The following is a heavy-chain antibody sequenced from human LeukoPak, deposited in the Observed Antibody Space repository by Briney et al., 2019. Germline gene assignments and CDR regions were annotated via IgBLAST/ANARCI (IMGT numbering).Heavy chain of an antibody. CDR1: GYTFTSYY. J-gene: IGHJ4*02. D-gene: IGHD3-3*01. CDR3: ARTWRDRPYHFDY. CDR2: INPSGGST. V-gene: IGHV1-46*01. Sequence: ASVKVSCKASGYTFTSYYMHWVRQAPGQGLEWMGIINPSGGSTNYAQKFQGRVTMTTDTSTTTAYMELRSLRSDDTAVYYCARTWRDRPYHFDYWGQGTLVTVSS.